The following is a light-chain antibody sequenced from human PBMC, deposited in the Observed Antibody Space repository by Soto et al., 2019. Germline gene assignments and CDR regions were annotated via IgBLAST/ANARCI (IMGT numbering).Light chain of an antibody. Sequence: DIQMTQSPSSRSASVGDRVTITCRASQSISSYLNWYQQKPGKAPKLLIFAASSLQSGVPSRFSGSGSGTDFTLTISSLQPEDFATYYCPQSYSTPRTFGQGTKLEIK. V-gene: IGKV1-39*01. CDR2: AAS. CDR1: QSISSY. J-gene: IGKJ2*01. CDR3: PQSYSTPRT.